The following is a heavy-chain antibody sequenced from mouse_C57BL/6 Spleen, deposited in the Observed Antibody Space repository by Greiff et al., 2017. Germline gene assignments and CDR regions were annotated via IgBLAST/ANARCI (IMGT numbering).Heavy chain of an antibody. Sequence: QVQLQQSGPELVKPGASVKISCKASCYAFSSSWMNWVKQRPGKGLEWIGRIYPGDGDTNYNGKFKGKATLTADKSSSTAYMQLSSLTSEDFAFYFCAIDSSGYPFAYWGQGTLVTVSA. V-gene: IGHV1-82*01. CDR2: IYPGDGDT. CDR1: CYAFSSSW. J-gene: IGHJ3*01. D-gene: IGHD3-2*02. CDR3: AIDSSGYPFAY.